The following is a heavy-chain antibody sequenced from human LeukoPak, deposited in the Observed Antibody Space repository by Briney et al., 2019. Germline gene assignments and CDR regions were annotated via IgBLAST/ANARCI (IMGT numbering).Heavy chain of an antibody. V-gene: IGHV4-59*01. J-gene: IGHJ1*01. Sequence: SETLSLTCTVSGDSISGYYWNWIRQPPGKGLEWIGYIYYSGSTNYNPSLKSRVTMSGDTSKNQISLKMTYVTAADTAVYYCARLYYDSSGYYFQHWGQGTLVTVSS. CDR2: IYYSGST. D-gene: IGHD3-22*01. CDR1: GDSISGYY. CDR3: ARLYYDSSGYYFQH.